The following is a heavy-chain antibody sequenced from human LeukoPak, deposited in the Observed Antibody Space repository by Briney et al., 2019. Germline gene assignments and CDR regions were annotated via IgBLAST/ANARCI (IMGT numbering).Heavy chain of an antibody. D-gene: IGHD3-10*01. Sequence: PSGTLSLTCAVSGGSISGSNWWSWVRQPPGKGLEWIGEIYHSGSTNYNPSLKSRVTISVDKSKNQFSLKLSSVTAADTAVFYCARAPLRRITMVRGVRGASWFDPWGQGTLVTVSS. CDR3: ARAPLRRITMVRGVRGASWFDP. J-gene: IGHJ5*02. CDR1: GGSISGSNW. CDR2: IYHSGST. V-gene: IGHV4-4*02.